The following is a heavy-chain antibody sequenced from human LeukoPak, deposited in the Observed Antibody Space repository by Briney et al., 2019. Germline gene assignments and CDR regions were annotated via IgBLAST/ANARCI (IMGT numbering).Heavy chain of an antibody. D-gene: IGHD3-3*01. V-gene: IGHV1-2*02. CDR1: GYTFTGYY. CDR2: INPNSGGT. Sequence: ASVKVSCKASGYTFTGYYMHWVRQAPGQGLEWMGWINPNSGGTNYAQEFQGRVTITRDTSASTAYMELSSLRSEDMAVYYCARGQDDFWSGYDYWGQGTLVTVSS. CDR3: ARGQDDFWSGYDY. J-gene: IGHJ4*02.